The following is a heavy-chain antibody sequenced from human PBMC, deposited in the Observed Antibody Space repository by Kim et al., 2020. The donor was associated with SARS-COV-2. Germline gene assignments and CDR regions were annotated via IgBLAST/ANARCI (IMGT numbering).Heavy chain of an antibody. J-gene: IGHJ4*02. D-gene: IGHD3-16*01. CDR1: GFTFSSYW. V-gene: IGHV3-74*01. Sequence: GGSLRLSCVASGFTFSSYWMHWVRQAPGKGLVWVSRVNSDGSSTSYADSVKGRFTISRDNARNTLYLQKNSLRAEDTAVYYCASLSTGYVWDKFDDWGQGTLVTVSS. CDR3: ASLSTGYVWDKFDD. CDR2: VNSDGSST.